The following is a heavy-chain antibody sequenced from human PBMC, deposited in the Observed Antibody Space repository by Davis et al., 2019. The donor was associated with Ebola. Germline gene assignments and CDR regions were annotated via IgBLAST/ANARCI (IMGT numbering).Heavy chain of an antibody. Sequence: AASVKVSCKASGYTFTSYGISWVRQAPGQGLEWMGWISAYNGNTNYAQKLQGRVTMTTDTSTSTAYLELRSLRSDDTAGYYCARDSSSWDYFDYWGQGTLVTVSS. D-gene: IGHD6-13*01. CDR2: ISAYNGNT. CDR3: ARDSSSWDYFDY. J-gene: IGHJ4*02. CDR1: GYTFTSYG. V-gene: IGHV1-18*01.